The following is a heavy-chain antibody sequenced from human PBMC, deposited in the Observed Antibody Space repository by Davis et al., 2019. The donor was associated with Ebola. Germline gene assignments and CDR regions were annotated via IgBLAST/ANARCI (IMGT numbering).Heavy chain of an antibody. CDR3: AKDRWWYNWNDVDSYYYAMDV. Sequence: GGSLRLSCAASGFTFSSYSMNWVRQAPGKGLEWISYISRSSSTVYYADSVKGRFTISRDNAKNSLYLQMNSLRDEDTAVYYCAKDRWWYNWNDVDSYYYAMDVWGQGTTVTVSS. D-gene: IGHD1-20*01. CDR1: GFTFSSYS. J-gene: IGHJ6*02. V-gene: IGHV3-48*02. CDR2: ISRSSSTV.